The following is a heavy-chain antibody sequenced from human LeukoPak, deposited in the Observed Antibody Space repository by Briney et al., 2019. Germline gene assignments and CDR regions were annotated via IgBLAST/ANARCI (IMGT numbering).Heavy chain of an antibody. CDR2: IYANGGT. V-gene: IGHV4-4*07. J-gene: IGHJ1*01. CDR1: GGSISGYY. D-gene: IGHD5-18*01. CDR3: ARDFTRNSYAVAEFFHP. Sequence: PSETLSLPCTVSGGSISGYYWNWIRQSAGKGLEWIGRIYANGGTNYNPSLRSRVSMSVDTSKNQFSLQLTSVTAADTAIYYCARDFTRNSYAVAEFFHPWGQGTLVSVSS.